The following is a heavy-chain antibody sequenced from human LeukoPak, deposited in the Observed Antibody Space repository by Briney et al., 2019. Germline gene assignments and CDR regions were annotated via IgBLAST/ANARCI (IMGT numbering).Heavy chain of an antibody. CDR2: IYYSGST. CDR3: ARDIGSSAPLEP. V-gene: IGHV4-59*12. J-gene: IGHJ5*02. CDR1: GGSISSYY. D-gene: IGHD6-6*01. Sequence: PSETLSLTCTVSGGSISSYYWSWIRQPPGKGLEWIGSIYYSGSTYYNPSLKSRVTIPVDTSKNQFSLTLRSVTAADTAIYFCARDIGSSAPLEPWGQGTLVTVSS.